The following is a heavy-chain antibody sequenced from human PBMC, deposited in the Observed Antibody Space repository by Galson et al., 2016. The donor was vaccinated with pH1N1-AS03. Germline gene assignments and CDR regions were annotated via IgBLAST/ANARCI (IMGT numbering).Heavy chain of an antibody. Sequence: SLRLSCAASGFSFSNFAVTWVRQAPGKGLEWVSLIHADGVGKYYADSVKGRFTISRDNSKNTLFLQMNSLRDEDTAVYYCAKARGLVPPKYFFDYWGQGTLVAVSS. CDR3: AKARGLVPPKYFFDY. J-gene: IGHJ4*02. V-gene: IGHV3-23*01. CDR1: GFSFSNFA. CDR2: IHADGVGK. D-gene: IGHD3/OR15-3a*01.